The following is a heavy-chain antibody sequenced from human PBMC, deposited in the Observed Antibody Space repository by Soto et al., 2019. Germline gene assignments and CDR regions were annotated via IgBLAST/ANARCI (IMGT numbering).Heavy chain of an antibody. Sequence: GGSLRLSCAASGFTFSSYAMSWVRQAPGKGLEWVSAISGSGGSTYYADSVKGRFTISRDNSKNTLYLQMNSLRAEDTAVYYCANGHYGSGSYYPFDYWGQGTLVTVSS. CDR3: ANGHYGSGSYYPFDY. J-gene: IGHJ4*02. CDR2: ISGSGGST. CDR1: GFTFSSYA. D-gene: IGHD3-10*01. V-gene: IGHV3-23*01.